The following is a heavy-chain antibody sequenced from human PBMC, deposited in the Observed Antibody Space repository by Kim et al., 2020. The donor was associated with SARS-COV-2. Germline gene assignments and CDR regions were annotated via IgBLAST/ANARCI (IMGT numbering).Heavy chain of an antibody. Sequence: SETLSLTCAVSGGSISSSNWWSWVRQPPGKGLEWIGEIYHSGSTNYNPSLKSRVTISVDKSKNQFSLKLSSVTAADTAVYYCARYNCGGDCRRSFDIWGQGTMVTVSS. CDR1: GGSISSSNW. J-gene: IGHJ3*02. D-gene: IGHD2-21*02. CDR2: IYHSGST. CDR3: ARYNCGGDCRRSFDI. V-gene: IGHV4-4*02.